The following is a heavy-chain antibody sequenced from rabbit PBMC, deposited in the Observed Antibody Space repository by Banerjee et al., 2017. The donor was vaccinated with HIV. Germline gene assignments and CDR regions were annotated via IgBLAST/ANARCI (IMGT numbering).Heavy chain of an antibody. Sequence: QEHLEESGGDLVKPEGSLTLTCTASGFSFNNNYVMCWVRQAPGKGLEWIACIYVGSSGGTYYASWAKGRFTISKTSSTTVTLQMTSLTAADTATYFCARDLAGVIGWNFDLWGPGTLVTVS. J-gene: IGHJ4*01. CDR3: ARDLAGVIGWNFDL. CDR2: IYVGSSGGT. V-gene: IGHV1S45*01. D-gene: IGHD4-1*01. CDR1: GFSFNNNYV.